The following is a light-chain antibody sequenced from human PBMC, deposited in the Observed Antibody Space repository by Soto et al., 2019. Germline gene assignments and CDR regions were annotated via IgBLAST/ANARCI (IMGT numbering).Light chain of an antibody. J-gene: IGLJ7*01. V-gene: IGLV2-11*01. Sequence: QSVLTQPRSVSGSPGQSVTISCTGTSSDVGGYNYVSWYQQHPGKAPKLMISDVSKRPSGVPDRFSGSKSGNMASLTISGLQAEDEADYYCCSSAGTYTSVFGGGTQLTVL. CDR2: DVS. CDR1: SSDVGGYNY. CDR3: CSSAGTYTSV.